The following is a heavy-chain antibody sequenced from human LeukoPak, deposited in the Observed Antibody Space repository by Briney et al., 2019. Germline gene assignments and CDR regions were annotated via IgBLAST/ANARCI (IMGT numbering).Heavy chain of an antibody. CDR2: ISWNSGSI. CDR3: AKGGTEVNDAFDI. V-gene: IGHV3-9*03. Sequence: GGSLRLSCAASGFTFDDYAMHWVRQAPGRGLEWVSGISWNSGSIGYADSVKGRFTISRDNAKNSLYLQMNSLRAEDMALYYCAKGGTEVNDAFDIWGQGTMVTVSS. D-gene: IGHD2-8*02. J-gene: IGHJ3*02. CDR1: GFTFDDYA.